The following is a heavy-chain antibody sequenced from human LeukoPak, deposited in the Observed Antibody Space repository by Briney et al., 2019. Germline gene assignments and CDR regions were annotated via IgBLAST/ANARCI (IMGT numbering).Heavy chain of an antibody. D-gene: IGHD3-22*01. Sequence: ASVKVSCKASGYTFTSYGISWVRQAPGQGLEWMGWISAYNGNTNYAQRLQGRVTMTTDTSTSTAYMELRSLRSDDTAVYYCARVSSTGIATYYYDSSGYYYGYWGQGTLVTVSS. CDR2: ISAYNGNT. V-gene: IGHV1-18*01. CDR1: GYTFTSYG. J-gene: IGHJ4*02. CDR3: ARVSSTGIATYYYDSSGYYYGY.